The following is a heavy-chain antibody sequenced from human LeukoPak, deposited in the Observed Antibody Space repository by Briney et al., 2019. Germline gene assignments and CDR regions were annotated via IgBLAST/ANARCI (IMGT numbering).Heavy chain of an antibody. Sequence: GGSLRLSCAASGFTFDDYAMHWVRQAPGKGLEWVSGISWNSGSIGYADSVKGRFTISRDNAKNSLYLQMNSLRAEDTAVYYCARDSATLDYWGQGALVTVSS. CDR2: ISWNSGSI. J-gene: IGHJ4*02. CDR1: GFTFDDYA. CDR3: ARDSATLDY. V-gene: IGHV3-9*01.